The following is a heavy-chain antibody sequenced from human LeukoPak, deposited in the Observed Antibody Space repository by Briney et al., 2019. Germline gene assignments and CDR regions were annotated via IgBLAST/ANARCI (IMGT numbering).Heavy chain of an antibody. CDR3: ARDRSSGWFDY. D-gene: IGHD6-19*01. Sequence: PGGSLRLSCAASGFTFSSYAMHWVRQAPGKGLEWVAVISYDGSNKYYADSVKGRFTISRDNSKNTLYLQMNSLRAEDTAVYYCARDRSSGWFDYWGRGTLVTVSS. CDR2: ISYDGSNK. CDR1: GFTFSSYA. V-gene: IGHV3-30-3*01. J-gene: IGHJ5*01.